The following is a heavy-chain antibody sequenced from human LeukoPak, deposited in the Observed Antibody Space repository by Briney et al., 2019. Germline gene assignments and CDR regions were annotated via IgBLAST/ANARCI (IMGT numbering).Heavy chain of an antibody. D-gene: IGHD3-3*01. CDR2: IYTSGST. Sequence: SETLSLTCTVSGGSISSGSYYWSWIRQPAGKGLEWIGRIYTSGSTNYNPSLKSRVTISVDTSKNQSSLKLSSVTAADTAVYYCARGYYDFWSGYFDYWGQGTLVTVSS. J-gene: IGHJ4*02. V-gene: IGHV4-61*02. CDR1: GGSISSGSYY. CDR3: ARGYYDFWSGYFDY.